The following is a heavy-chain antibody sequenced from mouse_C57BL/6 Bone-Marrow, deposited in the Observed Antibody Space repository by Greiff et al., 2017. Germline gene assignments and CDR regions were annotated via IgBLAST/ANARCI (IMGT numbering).Heavy chain of an antibody. Sequence: EVKVVESGGGLVKPGGSLKLSCAASGFTFSSYAMSWVRQTPEKRLEWVATISDGGSYTYYPDNVKGRFTISRDNAKNNLYLQMSHLKSEDTAMYYCAREGLYYGSRMDYWGQGTSVTVSS. D-gene: IGHD1-1*01. V-gene: IGHV5-4*01. J-gene: IGHJ4*01. CDR3: AREGLYYGSRMDY. CDR1: GFTFSSYA. CDR2: ISDGGSYT.